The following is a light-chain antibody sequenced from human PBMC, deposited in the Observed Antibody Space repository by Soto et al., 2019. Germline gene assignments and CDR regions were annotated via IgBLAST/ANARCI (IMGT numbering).Light chain of an antibody. CDR2: AAS. Sequence: PGERATLSCRASQSVSSSHLAWYQHKPGQAPRLLIYAASSRATGSPDRFSGGGSGTDFTLTISRLEPEDSAVYYCQQYNNWWTFGQGTKVEIK. V-gene: IGKV3D-20*02. CDR3: QQYNNWWT. CDR1: QSVSSSH. J-gene: IGKJ1*01.